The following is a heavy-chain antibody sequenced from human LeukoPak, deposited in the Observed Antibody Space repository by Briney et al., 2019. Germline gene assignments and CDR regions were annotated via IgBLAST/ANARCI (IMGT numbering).Heavy chain of an antibody. D-gene: IGHD3-10*02. CDR3: AERGITMIGGV. J-gene: IGHJ6*04. CDR2: ISCSGSTI. CDR1: GFTFSSYE. Sequence: GGSLRLSCAASGFTFSSYEMNWVRQAPGKGLEWVAYISCSGSTIYYAASVKGRFTISGDNAKNPLYLQMNSLRAEDTAVYYCAERGITMIGGVWGKGTTVTISS. V-gene: IGHV3-48*03.